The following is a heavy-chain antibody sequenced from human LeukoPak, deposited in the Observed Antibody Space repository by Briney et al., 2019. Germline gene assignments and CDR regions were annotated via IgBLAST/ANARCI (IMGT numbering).Heavy chain of an antibody. CDR3: ARHLPMGTDLYYDILTGYYLSPSYYFDY. D-gene: IGHD3-9*01. CDR1: GGSISSSSYY. V-gene: IGHV4-39*01. Sequence: SETLSLTCTVSGGSISSSSYYWGWIRQPPGKGLEWIGGIYYSGSTYYNPSPQSRVTISVETSKNQFPLKLSSVTAADTAVYYCARHLPMGTDLYYDILTGYYLSPSYYFDYWGQGTLVTVSS. J-gene: IGHJ4*02. CDR2: IYYSGST.